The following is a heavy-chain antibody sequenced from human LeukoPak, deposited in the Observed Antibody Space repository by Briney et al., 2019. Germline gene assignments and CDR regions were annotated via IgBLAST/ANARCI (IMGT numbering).Heavy chain of an antibody. CDR3: ARPRDDFWSGYYWADAFDI. Sequence: GESLKISCKGSGYSFTSYWIGWVRQMPGKGLEWMGFIYPGDSDTRYSPSFQGQVTISADKSISTAYLQWSSLMASDTAIYYCARPRDDFWSGYYWADAFDIWGQGTMVTVSS. J-gene: IGHJ3*02. CDR1: GYSFTSYW. CDR2: IYPGDSDT. V-gene: IGHV5-51*01. D-gene: IGHD3-3*01.